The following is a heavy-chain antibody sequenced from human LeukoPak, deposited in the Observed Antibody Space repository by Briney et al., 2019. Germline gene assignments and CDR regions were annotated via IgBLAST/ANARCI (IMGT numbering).Heavy chain of an antibody. CDR1: GGSISSGDYY. Sequence: SETLSLTCTVSGGSISSGDYYWSWIRQPPGKGLEWIGYIYYSGSTYYNPSLKSRVTISVDTSKNQFSLKLGSVTAADTAVYYCARDSREQQLVLDYWGQGTLVTVSS. J-gene: IGHJ4*02. CDR3: ARDSREQQLVLDY. CDR2: IYYSGST. V-gene: IGHV4-30-4*01. D-gene: IGHD6-13*01.